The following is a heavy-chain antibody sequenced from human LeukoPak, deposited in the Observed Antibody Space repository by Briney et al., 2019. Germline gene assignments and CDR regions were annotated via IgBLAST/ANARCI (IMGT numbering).Heavy chain of an antibody. CDR1: GGSISSYY. CDR3: ARSFYGGNSDY. J-gene: IGHJ4*02. V-gene: IGHV4-59*01. Sequence: SETLSHTCTVSGGSISSYYWSWIRQPPGKGLEWIGYIHFSGSTSYNPSLKSRVTISVDTSKNHFSLKLSSVTAADTAIYYCARSFYGGNSDYRGQGTLLTVSS. CDR2: IHFSGST. D-gene: IGHD4-23*01.